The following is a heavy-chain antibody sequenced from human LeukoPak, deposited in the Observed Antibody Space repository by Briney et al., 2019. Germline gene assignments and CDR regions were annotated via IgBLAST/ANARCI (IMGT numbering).Heavy chain of an antibody. V-gene: IGHV4-34*01. CDR2: INYSGST. Sequence: SETLSLTCAVYGGSFSGYYWSWIRQPPGKGLEWIGEINYSGSTNYNPSLKSRVTISVDTSKNQFSLKLSSVAAADTAVYYCARVYYDSSGYFFDYWGQGTLVTVSS. CDR1: GGSFSGYY. D-gene: IGHD3-22*01. CDR3: ARVYYDSSGYFFDY. J-gene: IGHJ4*02.